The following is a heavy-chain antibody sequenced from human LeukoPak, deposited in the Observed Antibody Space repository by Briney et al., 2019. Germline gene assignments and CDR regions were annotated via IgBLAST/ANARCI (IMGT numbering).Heavy chain of an antibody. J-gene: IGHJ4*02. V-gene: IGHV3-48*02. CDR2: ISSGGGTM. CDR3: ARGVAYSSSPCDY. D-gene: IGHD6-13*01. Sequence: GGSLRLSCAASGFTFSSYSMNWVRQAPGKGLEWVSYISSGGGTMYYANSVKGRFTISRDNAKSSLYLQLNSLRDEDTALYYCARGVAYSSSPCDYWGQGTLVTVSS. CDR1: GFTFSSYS.